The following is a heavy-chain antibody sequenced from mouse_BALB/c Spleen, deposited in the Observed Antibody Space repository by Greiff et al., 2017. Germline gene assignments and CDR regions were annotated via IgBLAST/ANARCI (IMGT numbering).Heavy chain of an antibody. CDR1: GYSITSGYY. D-gene: IGHD2-14*01. CDR3: ARGDYRSAMDY. Sequence: DVQLQESGPGLVKPSQSLSLTCSVTGYSITSGYYWNWIRQFPGNKLEWMGYISYDGSNNYNPSLKNRISITRDTSKNQFFLKLNSVTTEDTATYYCARGDYRSAMDYWGQGTSVTVSS. CDR2: ISYDGSN. V-gene: IGHV3-6*02. J-gene: IGHJ4*01.